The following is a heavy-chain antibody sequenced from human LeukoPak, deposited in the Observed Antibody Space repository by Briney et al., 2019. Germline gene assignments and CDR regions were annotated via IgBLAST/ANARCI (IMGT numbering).Heavy chain of an antibody. V-gene: IGHV3-23*01. CDR3: ARDPSFYCSSTSCYNGAFDI. J-gene: IGHJ3*02. CDR2: ISGSGGTT. Sequence: GGSLRLSCAASGFTFSSYAMSWVRQAPGKGLEWVSVISGSGGTTYCADSVKGRFTISRDNSKNTLYLQMNSLRAEDTAVYYCARDPSFYCSSTSCYNGAFDIWGQGTMVTVSS. D-gene: IGHD2-2*02. CDR1: GFTFSSYA.